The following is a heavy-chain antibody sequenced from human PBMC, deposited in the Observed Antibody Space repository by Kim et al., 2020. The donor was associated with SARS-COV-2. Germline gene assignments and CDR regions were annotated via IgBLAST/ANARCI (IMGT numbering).Heavy chain of an antibody. Sequence: GGSLRLSCAASGFTFSSYAMHWVRQAPCKGLEWVAVISYDGSNKYYADSVKGRFTISRDNSKNTLYLQMNSLRAEDTAVYYCARDGFYGPGSWGWYFELWRGGTVVSVPS. CDR1: GFTFSSYA. D-gene: IGHD3-10*01. J-gene: IGHJ2*01. V-gene: IGHV3-30*04. CDR2: ISYDGSNK. CDR3: ARDGFYGPGSWGWYFEL.